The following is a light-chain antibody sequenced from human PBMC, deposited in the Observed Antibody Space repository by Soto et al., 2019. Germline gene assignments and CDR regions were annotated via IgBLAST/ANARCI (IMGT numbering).Light chain of an antibody. CDR2: EVS. Sequence: QSVLTQPASVSGSPGQSVTISCTGTSSDVGAYKYVSWYQQHPGKAPKLMIYEVSNRPSGVSNRFSGSKSGNTASLTISGLQADDEADYYCNSYTNINTRACVFGTGTKVTVL. J-gene: IGLJ1*01. V-gene: IGLV2-14*01. CDR1: SSDVGAYKY. CDR3: NSYTNINTRACV.